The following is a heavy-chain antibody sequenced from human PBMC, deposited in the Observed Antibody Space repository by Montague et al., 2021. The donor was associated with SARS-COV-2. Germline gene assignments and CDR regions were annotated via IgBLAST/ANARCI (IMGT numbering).Heavy chain of an antibody. D-gene: IGHD3-10*01. Sequence: SETLSLTCTVSGGSISSSSYDWGWIRQPPGKGLEWIGSIYYSGSTYYNPSLKSRVTISVDTSKNQFSLKLSSVAAADTAVYYCARRRDGVVPSPSLGVGPYYSYYYMDVWGRGTTVTVSS. CDR3: ARRRDGVVPSPSLGVGPYYSYYYMDV. J-gene: IGHJ6*03. CDR1: GGSISSSSYD. V-gene: IGHV4-39*01. CDR2: IYYSGST.